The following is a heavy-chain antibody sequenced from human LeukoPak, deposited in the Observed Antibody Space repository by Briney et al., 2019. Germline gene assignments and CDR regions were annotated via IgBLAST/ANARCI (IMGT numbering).Heavy chain of an antibody. CDR3: ARGIAAHYFDY. J-gene: IGHJ4*02. V-gene: IGHV4-59*01. CDR2: IYYSGNT. D-gene: IGHD6-13*01. Sequence: SETLSLTCTVSGDSISSYCWSWIRQPPGKGLEWIGYIYYSGNTNYNPSLKSRVTISVDTSKNQFSLKLSSVTAADTAVYYCARGIAAHYFDYWGQGTLVTVSS. CDR1: GDSISSYC.